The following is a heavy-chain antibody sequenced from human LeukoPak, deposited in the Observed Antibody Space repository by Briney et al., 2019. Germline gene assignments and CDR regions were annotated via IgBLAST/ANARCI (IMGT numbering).Heavy chain of an antibody. CDR2: IDYSSSHI. J-gene: IGHJ6*02. V-gene: IGHV3-21*01. CDR1: AFTFSHYS. CDR3: ARGGQGHYYYGMDV. Sequence: PGGSLRLSCAASAFTFSHYSMTWVRQTPGKGLEWVSSIDYSSSHIYYADSVKGRFTISRDNAKNSLYLQMNSLRAEDTAVYYCARGGQGHYYYGMDVWGQGTTVTVSS.